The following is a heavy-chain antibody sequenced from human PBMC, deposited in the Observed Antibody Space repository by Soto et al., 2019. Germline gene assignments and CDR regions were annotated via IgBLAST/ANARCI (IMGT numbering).Heavy chain of an antibody. CDR1: GFTFSDYY. CDR3: ARAPSSSAPFDY. CDR2: ISYSGTTI. V-gene: IGHV3-11*01. D-gene: IGHD6-6*01. Sequence: QVQLVESGGGLVKPGGSLRLSCAASGFTFSDYYMSWIRQAPGKGLEWLSYISYSGTTIYYADSVKGRFTISRDNAKNSLYLQMTSLRADDTAVYYCARAPSSSAPFDYWGQGTLVTVSS. J-gene: IGHJ4*02.